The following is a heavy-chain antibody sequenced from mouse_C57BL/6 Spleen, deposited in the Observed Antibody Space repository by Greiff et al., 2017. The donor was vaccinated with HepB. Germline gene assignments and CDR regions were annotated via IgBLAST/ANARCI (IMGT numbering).Heavy chain of an antibody. CDR1: GYTFTSYW. CDR2: INPSNGGT. D-gene: IGHD2-1*01. Sequence: VQLQQSGTELVKPGASVKLSCKASGYTFTSYWMHWVKQRPGQGLEWIGNINPSNGGTNYNEKFKSNATLTVDKSSSTAYMQLSSLTSEDSAVYYCAVYYGNYKAACFDYWGQGTTLTVSS. CDR3: AVYYGNYKAACFDY. J-gene: IGHJ2*01. V-gene: IGHV1-53*01.